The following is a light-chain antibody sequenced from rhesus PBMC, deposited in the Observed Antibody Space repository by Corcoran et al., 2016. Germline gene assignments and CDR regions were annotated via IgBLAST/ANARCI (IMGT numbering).Light chain of an antibody. J-gene: IGKJ2*01. CDR2: DAS. V-gene: IGKV1-25*01. CDR1: QGISKY. Sequence: DIQMTQSPSSLSASVGDTVTITCQASQGISKYLAWYQQKPGKVPKLLVYDASTLQSGVPSRFSGGGSGTEFTITISNLQPESFATYYCQPHNSYPYSFGQGTKVEIK. CDR3: QPHNSYPYS.